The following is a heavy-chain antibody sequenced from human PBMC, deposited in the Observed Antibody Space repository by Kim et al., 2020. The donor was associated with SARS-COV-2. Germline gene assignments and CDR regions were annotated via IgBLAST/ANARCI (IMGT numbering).Heavy chain of an antibody. CDR3: ARYSVQGHYYYGMDV. CDR2: IYSADNT. Sequence: GGSLRLSCAASGFTVSSNYMSWVRQAPGKGLEWVSVIYSADNTYYADSVKGRFTISRDNSKNALYLQMNSLRAEDTAVYYCARYSVQGHYYYGMDVWGQG. CDR1: GFTVSSNY. V-gene: IGHV3-66*01. D-gene: IGHD2-21*01. J-gene: IGHJ6*02.